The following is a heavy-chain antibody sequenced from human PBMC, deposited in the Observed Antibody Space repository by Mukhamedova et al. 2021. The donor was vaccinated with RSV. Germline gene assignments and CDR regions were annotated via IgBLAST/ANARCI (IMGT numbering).Heavy chain of an antibody. CDR3: VRDYTVMEVGDS. J-gene: IGHJ5*01. CDR2: ISYDGTNI. CDR1: TFSAFA. Sequence: TFSAFAMHWVRQAPGKGLEWVAVISYDGTNIYYTDSVKGRFTISRDNSKNTLYLQMNSLKTEDTAVYYCVRDYTVMEVGDSWG. V-gene: IGHV3-30-3*01. D-gene: IGHD2-2*02.